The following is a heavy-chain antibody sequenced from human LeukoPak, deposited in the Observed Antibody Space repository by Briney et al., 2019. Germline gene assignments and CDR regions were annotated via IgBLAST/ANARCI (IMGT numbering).Heavy chain of an antibody. CDR3: ARLGGSSSWYSGWFDP. CDR1: GGSFSGYY. J-gene: IGHJ5*02. CDR2: INHSGST. D-gene: IGHD6-13*01. Sequence: SETLSLTCAVYGGSFSGYYWSWIRQPPGKGLEWIGEINHSGSTNYNPSLKSRVTISVDTSQNQFSLKLSSVTAADTAVYYCARLGGSSSWYSGWFDPWGQGTLVTVSS. V-gene: IGHV4-34*01.